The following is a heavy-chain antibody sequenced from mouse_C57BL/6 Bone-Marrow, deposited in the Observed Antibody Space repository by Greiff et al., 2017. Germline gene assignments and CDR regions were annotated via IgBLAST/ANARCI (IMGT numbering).Heavy chain of an antibody. CDR1: GFNIKDDY. CDR2: IDPENGDT. D-gene: IGHD1-1*01. Sequence: EVQGVESGAELVRPGASVKLSCTASGFNIKDDYMHWVKQRPEQGLEWIGWIDPENGDTEYASKFQGKATITADTSSNTAYLQLSSLTSEDTAVYYCTTFPITTVVADYAMDYWGQGTSVTVSS. J-gene: IGHJ4*01. V-gene: IGHV14-4*01. CDR3: TTFPITTVVADYAMDY.